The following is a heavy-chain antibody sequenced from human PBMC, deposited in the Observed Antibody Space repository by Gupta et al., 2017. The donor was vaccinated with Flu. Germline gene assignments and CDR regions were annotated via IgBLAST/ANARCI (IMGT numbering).Heavy chain of an antibody. CDR1: GYTFTGYS. CDR2: ISPNSGGT. D-gene: IGHD1-26*01. Sequence: QVQLVQSEAEVKKPGASVKVSCKASGYTFTGYSMHWVRQAPGQGLEWMGWISPNSGGTNYAQKFQGRVTMTRDTSISTAYMELSRLRSDDTAVYYCAREGLRLGATLAFDIWGQGTMVTVSS. J-gene: IGHJ3*02. CDR3: AREGLRLGATLAFDI. V-gene: IGHV1-2*02.